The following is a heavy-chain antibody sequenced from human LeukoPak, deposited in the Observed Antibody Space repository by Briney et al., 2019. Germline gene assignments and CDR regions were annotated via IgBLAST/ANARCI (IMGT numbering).Heavy chain of an antibody. CDR2: ISSSGSTI. CDR3: AKDGDIVVVPAAIGRYYYYYYYMDV. J-gene: IGHJ6*03. Sequence: GGSLRLSCAASGFTFSDYYMSWIRQAPGKGLEWVSYISSSGSTIYYADSVKGRFTISRDNAKNSLYLQMNSLRAEDTAVYYCAKDGDIVVVPAAIGRYYYYYYYMDVWGKGTTVTVSS. D-gene: IGHD2-2*02. CDR1: GFTFSDYY. V-gene: IGHV3-11*04.